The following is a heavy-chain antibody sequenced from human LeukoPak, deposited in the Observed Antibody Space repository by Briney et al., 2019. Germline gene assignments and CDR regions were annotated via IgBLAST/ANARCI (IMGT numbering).Heavy chain of an antibody. CDR3: ARGHYDSSGYYHFDY. Sequence: GGSLRLSCAASGFTFDDYGMSRVRHAPGKGLEWVSGINWNGGSTGYADSVKGRFTISRDNAKNSLYLQMNSLRAEDTALYYCARGHYDSSGYYHFDYWGQGTLVTVSS. CDR1: GFTFDDYG. D-gene: IGHD3-22*01. V-gene: IGHV3-20*04. J-gene: IGHJ4*02. CDR2: INWNGGST.